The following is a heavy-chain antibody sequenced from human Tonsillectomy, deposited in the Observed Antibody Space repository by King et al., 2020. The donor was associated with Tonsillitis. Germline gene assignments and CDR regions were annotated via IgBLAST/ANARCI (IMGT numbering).Heavy chain of an antibody. D-gene: IGHD4-23*01. CDR2: IYPGDSDT. J-gene: IGHJ3*02. V-gene: IGHV5-51*01. Sequence: VQLVESGAEVKKPGESLKISCKVSGYTFTTYWIGWVRQMPGKGLEWMGIIYPGDSDTRYSPSFQGQVTISADKSITTSFLQWSSLKASDTAIYYCARPRWSNWDAFDIWGQGTMVTVSS. CDR3: ARPRWSNWDAFDI. CDR1: GYTFTTYW.